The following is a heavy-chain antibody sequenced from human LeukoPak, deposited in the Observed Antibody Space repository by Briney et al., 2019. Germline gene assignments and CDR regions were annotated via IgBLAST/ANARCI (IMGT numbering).Heavy chain of an antibody. CDR3: ARDAQRGFDYSNSLKY. J-gene: IGHJ4*01. CDR1: GFIFSHHG. CDR2: IWSDGTNR. V-gene: IGHV3-33*01. Sequence: GGSLRLSCAASGFIFSHHGMHWVRQAPGKGLEGVAVIWSDGTNRFYGDSVKGRFTISRDNSQNTVFLQMNSLRVKDTAIYYCARDAQRGFDYSNSLKYWGHGTLVTVSS. D-gene: IGHD4-11*01.